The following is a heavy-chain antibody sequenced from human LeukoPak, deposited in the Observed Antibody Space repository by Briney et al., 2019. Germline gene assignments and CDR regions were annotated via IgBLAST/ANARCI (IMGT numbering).Heavy chain of an antibody. CDR2: IYSGGST. CDR3: ARWDSGYDTLDY. D-gene: IGHD5-12*01. CDR1: GFTFSSYA. J-gene: IGHJ4*02. V-gene: IGHV3-53*01. Sequence: GGSLRLSCAASGFTFSSYAMSWVRQAPGKGLEWVSVIYSGGSTYYADSVKGRFTITRDNSKNTLYLQMNSLRAEDTAVYYCARWDSGYDTLDYWGQGTLVTVSS.